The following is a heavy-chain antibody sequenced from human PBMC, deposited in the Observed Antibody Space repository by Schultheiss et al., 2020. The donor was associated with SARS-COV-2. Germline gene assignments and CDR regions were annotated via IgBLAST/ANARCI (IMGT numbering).Heavy chain of an antibody. CDR2: ISGSGGST. J-gene: IGHJ4*02. D-gene: IGHD3-10*01. CDR1: GFTFSSYA. Sequence: GGSLRLSCAASGFTFSSYAMSWVRQAPGKGLEWVSAISGSGGSTYYADSVKGRFTISRDNSKNTLYLQMNSLRVEDTAIYYCAALRGPINFWGQGTLVTVSS. CDR3: AALRGPINF. V-gene: IGHV3-23*01.